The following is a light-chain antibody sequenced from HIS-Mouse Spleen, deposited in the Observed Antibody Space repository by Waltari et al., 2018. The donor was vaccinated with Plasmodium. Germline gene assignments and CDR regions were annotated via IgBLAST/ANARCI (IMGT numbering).Light chain of an antibody. Sequence: SYELTQPPSVSVSPGQTASIHCPGGKSGYNYSCWYQQKPGQAPVLVIYQDSKRPSGIPERFSGSNSGNTATLTISGTQAMDEADYYCQAWDSSTVVFGGGTKLTVL. J-gene: IGLJ2*01. CDR3: QAWDSSTVV. V-gene: IGLV3-1*01. CDR1: KSGYNY. CDR2: QDS.